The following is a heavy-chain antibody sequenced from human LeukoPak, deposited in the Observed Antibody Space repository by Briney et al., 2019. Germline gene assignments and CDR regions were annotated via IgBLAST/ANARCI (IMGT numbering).Heavy chain of an antibody. CDR3: ARVFRPSLTVFIIRGAFDI. D-gene: IGHD3-3*01. CDR1: GFTSSSYS. CDR2: V. V-gene: IGHV3-21*01. Sequence: GGSLRLSCTASGFTSSSYSLNWVRQAPGKGLEWVSSVVKGRFTISRDNDKNSLYLQMNSLRVEDTAVYYCARVFRPSLTVFIIRGAFDIWGQGTMVTVSS. J-gene: IGHJ3*02.